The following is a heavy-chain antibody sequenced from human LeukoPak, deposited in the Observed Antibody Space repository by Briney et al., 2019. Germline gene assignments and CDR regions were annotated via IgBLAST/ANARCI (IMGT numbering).Heavy chain of an antibody. CDR3: ARLPGSSTWKRGFDS. D-gene: IGHD6-13*01. CDR1: SVSISNYF. V-gene: IGHV4-59*08. J-gene: IGHJ4*02. CDR2: VYYSGST. Sequence: TSETLSLTCTVSSVSISNYFWSWIRQPPGKGLEWIGYVYYSGSTNYNPSLKSRVTISVDTSKSQFSLRLISVTAADTAVYYCARLPGSSTWKRGFDSWGQGTLVTVSS.